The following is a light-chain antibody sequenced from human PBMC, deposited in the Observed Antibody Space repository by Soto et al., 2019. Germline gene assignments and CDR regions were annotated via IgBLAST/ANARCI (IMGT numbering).Light chain of an antibody. J-gene: IGKJ2*01. CDR2: GAS. V-gene: IGKV3-20*01. CDR1: QSVSSSY. CDR3: QQYGSSPKYT. Sequence: EIVLTQSPGTLSLSPGERATLSCRASQSVSSSYLAWYQQKPGQAPRLLIYGASSRATGIPDRFSGSGSGTDFTLTISILEPDDFAVYYCQQYGSSPKYTFGQGTKLEIK.